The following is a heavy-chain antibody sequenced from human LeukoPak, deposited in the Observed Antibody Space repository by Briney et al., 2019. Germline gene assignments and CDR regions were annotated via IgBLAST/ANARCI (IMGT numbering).Heavy chain of an antibody. Sequence: GGSLRLSCVASGLTFSDWWMTWVRQAPGRGLEWVASVKKDGRETYYVDSVKGRFTISRDNAKNSLYLQMNSLRVEDTAVYFCARGHLGLGVWGQGTTVTVSS. V-gene: IGHV3-7*03. CDR2: VKKDGRET. CDR1: GLTFSDWW. J-gene: IGHJ6*02. CDR3: ARGHLGLGV.